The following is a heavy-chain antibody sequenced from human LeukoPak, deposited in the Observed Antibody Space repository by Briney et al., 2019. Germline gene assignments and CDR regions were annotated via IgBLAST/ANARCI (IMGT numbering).Heavy chain of an antibody. D-gene: IGHD3-3*01. J-gene: IGHJ3*02. V-gene: IGHV3-13*01. CDR2: IGTAGDT. CDR3: ARGSGYMAFDI. Sequence: GGSLRLSCAASGFTFSSYDMHWVRQATGKGLEWVSAIGTAGDTYYPGSVKGRFTISRENAKNSLYLQMNSLRAGDTAVYYCARGSGYMAFDIWGQGTMVTVSS. CDR1: GFTFSSYD.